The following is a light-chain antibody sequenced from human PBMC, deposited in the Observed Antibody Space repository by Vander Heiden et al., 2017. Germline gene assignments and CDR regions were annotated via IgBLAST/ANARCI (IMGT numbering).Light chain of an antibody. CDR3: AAWDDSLSGWV. J-gene: IGLJ3*02. V-gene: IGLV1-47*01. Sequence: QSVLTQPPSASGTPGQRVTITCSGSSSNLGSNYVYWYQQLPGTAPNLLIYRNKQRPSGVPDRFSGSKSGTSATLAISGLRSEDEADYYCAAWDDSLSGWVFGGGTKLTVL. CDR1: SSNLGSNY. CDR2: RNK.